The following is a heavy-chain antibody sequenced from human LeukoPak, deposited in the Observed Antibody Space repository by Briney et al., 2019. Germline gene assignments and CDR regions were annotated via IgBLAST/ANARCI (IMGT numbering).Heavy chain of an antibody. CDR1: GFTFSSYT. D-gene: IGHD2-21*01. J-gene: IGHJ4*02. V-gene: IGHV3-30*04. CDR2: ISYDGSNK. Sequence: PGRSLRLSCAASGFTFSSYTMHWVRQAPGKGLEWVAVISYDGSNKYYADSVKGRFTISRDNSKNTLYLQMNSLRAEDTAVYYCAKDRGLWNWGQGTLVTVSS. CDR3: AKDRGLWN.